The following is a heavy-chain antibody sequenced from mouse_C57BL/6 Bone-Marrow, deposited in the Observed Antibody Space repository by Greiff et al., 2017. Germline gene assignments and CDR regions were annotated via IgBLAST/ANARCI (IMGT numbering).Heavy chain of an antibody. V-gene: IGHV5-17*01. J-gene: IGHJ3*01. CDR2: ISSGSSTS. D-gene: IGHD2-1*01. CDR1: GFTFSDYG. Sequence: EVKLVESGGGLVKPGGSLKLSCAASGFTFSDYGMHWVRQAPEKGLEWVAYISSGSSTSYYADTVKGRFTISRDNAKNTLFLHMTSLRSEDTAMYYCARPRFYGNSWFAYWGQGTLVTVSA. CDR3: ARPRFYGNSWFAY.